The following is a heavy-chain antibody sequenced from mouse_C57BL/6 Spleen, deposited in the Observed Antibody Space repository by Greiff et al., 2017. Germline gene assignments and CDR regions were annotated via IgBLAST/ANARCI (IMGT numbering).Heavy chain of an antibody. CDR1: GYTFTDYY. D-gene: IGHD2-4*01. Sequence: EVQLQQSGPVLVKPGASVKMSCKASGYTFTDYYMNWVKQSHGKSLEWIGVINPYNGGTSYNQKFKGKATLTVDKSSSTAYMELNSLTSEDSAVYYCAPNDYGGTWFAYWGQGTLVTVSA. CDR2: INPYNGGT. V-gene: IGHV1-19*01. J-gene: IGHJ3*01. CDR3: APNDYGGTWFAY.